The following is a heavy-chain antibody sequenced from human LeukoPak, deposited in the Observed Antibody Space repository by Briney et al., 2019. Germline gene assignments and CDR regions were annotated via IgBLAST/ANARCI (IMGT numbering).Heavy chain of an antibody. V-gene: IGHV3-30-3*01. CDR2: ISYDGSNK. D-gene: IGHD3-22*01. J-gene: IGHJ3*02. CDR3: ARDRYYDSSGYSLDAFDI. CDR1: GFTFSSYA. Sequence: GGSLRLSCAASGFTFSSYAMHWVRQAPGKGLEWVAVISYDGSNKYYADSVKGRFTISRDNSKNTLYLQMNSLRAEDTAVYYCARDRYYDSSGYSLDAFDIWGQGTMVTVSS.